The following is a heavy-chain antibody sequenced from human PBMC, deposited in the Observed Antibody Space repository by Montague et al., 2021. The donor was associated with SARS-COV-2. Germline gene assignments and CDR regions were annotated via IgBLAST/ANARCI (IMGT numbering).Heavy chain of an antibody. J-gene: IGHJ5*02. D-gene: IGHD2-21*01. CDR2: ISHSGGS. V-gene: IGHV4-30-4*08. Sequence: TLSLTCTVSGGSVSSGDFFWTWVRQPPGRGLEWIGSISHSGGSNYNPSLKSRIALSLDTSANHFSLSLNSATAADSATYYCARQTVIVDPSGGTLHWFDPWGQGALVTVSS. CDR3: ARQTVIVDPSGGTLHWFDP. CDR1: GGSVSSGDFF.